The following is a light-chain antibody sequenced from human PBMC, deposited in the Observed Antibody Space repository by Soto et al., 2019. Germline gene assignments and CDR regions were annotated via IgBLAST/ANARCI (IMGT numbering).Light chain of an antibody. CDR1: SSDVGGYNY. CDR3: SSYAVSNKVA. V-gene: IGLV2-8*01. J-gene: IGLJ2*01. Sequence: QSALTQPPSASGSPGQSVTISCSGTSSDVGGYNYVSWYQQHPGKAPKLMIYEVTRRPSGVPDRFSGSRSGNTASLTVSGRQAEDEADYYCSSYAVSNKVAVGGGTKLTVL. CDR2: EVT.